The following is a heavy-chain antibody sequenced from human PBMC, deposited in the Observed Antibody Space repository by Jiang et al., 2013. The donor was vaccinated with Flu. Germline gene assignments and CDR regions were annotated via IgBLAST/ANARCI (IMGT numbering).Heavy chain of an antibody. J-gene: IGHJ4*02. CDR1: GFSFSYYA. V-gene: IGHV3-30*02. Sequence: VQLVESGGGVVQPGGSLRLSCAASGFSFSYYAMHWVRQSPGKGLEWVASLWHDGRNKNYADSVRGRFTISRDNSKNTLFLQMNSLRPEDTAVYYCATLRGSSYDTYLADFWGQGTLVTVSS. CDR3: ATLRGSSYDTYLADF. CDR2: LWHDGRNK. D-gene: IGHD2-2*01.